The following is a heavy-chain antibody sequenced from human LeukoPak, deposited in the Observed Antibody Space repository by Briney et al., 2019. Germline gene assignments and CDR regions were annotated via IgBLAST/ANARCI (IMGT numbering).Heavy chain of an antibody. V-gene: IGHV4-59*02. CDR1: GGSVNSHF. Sequence: RASETLSLTCTFSGGSVNSHFCSWVRHSPGKELEWIGYYYYGGSTLYNPPLSSRVTISVDASKNHFFLRLNSVTATDTGVYYCAIMGSAYGNAFDVWGQGTMVTVSP. J-gene: IGHJ3*01. CDR3: AIMGSAYGNAFDV. CDR2: YYYGGST. D-gene: IGHD3-3*01.